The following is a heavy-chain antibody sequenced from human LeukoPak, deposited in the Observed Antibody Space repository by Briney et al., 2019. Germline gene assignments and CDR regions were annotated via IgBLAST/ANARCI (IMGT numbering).Heavy chain of an antibody. J-gene: IGHJ4*02. CDR1: GYTFNGHY. CDR2: IIPNSGDT. D-gene: IGHD6-19*01. CDR3: ARGGGYSSGWELDY. Sequence: ASVKVSCMASGYTFNGHYIYWVRQAPGQGLERMGWIIPNSGDTHYAQNFQGRVTLTRDTSISTAYMELSRLTSDDTAVYYCARGGGYSSGWELDYWGQGTLVTVSS. V-gene: IGHV1-2*02.